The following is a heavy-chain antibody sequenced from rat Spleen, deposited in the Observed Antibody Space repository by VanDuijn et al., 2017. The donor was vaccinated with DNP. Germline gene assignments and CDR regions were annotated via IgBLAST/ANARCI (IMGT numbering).Heavy chain of an antibody. V-gene: IGHV5-58*01. Sequence: EVQLVETGGDLVQPGRSLKLSCVASGFTFRSYWMYWIRQAPKKGLEWIASITSGTGTTSYADAVKGRFMISRDDAKSTLYLQMDSLRSEDSATYYCATRGVGARYYWHFDFWGPGTMVTVSS. CDR3: ATRGVGARYYWHFDF. D-gene: IGHD5-1*01. CDR2: ITSGTGTT. CDR1: GFTFRSYW. J-gene: IGHJ1*01.